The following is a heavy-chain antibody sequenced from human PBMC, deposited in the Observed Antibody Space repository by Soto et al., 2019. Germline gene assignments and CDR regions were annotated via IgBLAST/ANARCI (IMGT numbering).Heavy chain of an antibody. CDR3: VHSRCGGDCLQSYSSHYYYGMDV. D-gene: IGHD2-21*02. V-gene: IGHV2-5*02. Sequence: SGPTLVNPTQTLTLTCPFSGFSLSTGGMGVGWIRQPPGKTLEWLALIYWDDDKRYSPSLKSRLTIAKDTSKNQVVLTMINMDPVDTATYYCVHSRCGGDCLQSYSSHYYYGMDVWGQGTTVTV. CDR2: IYWDDDK. CDR1: GFSLSTGGMG. J-gene: IGHJ6*02.